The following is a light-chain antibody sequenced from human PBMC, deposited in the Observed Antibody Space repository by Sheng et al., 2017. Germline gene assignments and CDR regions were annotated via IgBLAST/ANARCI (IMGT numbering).Light chain of an antibody. CDR2: GAS. CDR3: QQYGSSPYS. Sequence: EIVLTQSPGTPSLSPGTRATLSCRASQSVSSRNLAWYQQKPGQAPRLLIYGASSRATGIPDRFSGSGSGTDFSLTISRLEPEDFAVYYCQQYGSSPYSFGQGTKLEI. J-gene: IGKJ2*03. V-gene: IGKV3-20*01. CDR1: QSVSSRN.